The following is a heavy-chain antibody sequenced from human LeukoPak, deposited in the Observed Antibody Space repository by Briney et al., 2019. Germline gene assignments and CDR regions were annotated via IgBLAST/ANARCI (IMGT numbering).Heavy chain of an antibody. CDR1: GFTFSSYG. V-gene: IGHV3-30*18. D-gene: IGHD2-21*02. J-gene: IGHJ4*02. CDR3: AKTGDCGGDCSINY. Sequence: GGSLRLSCAASGFTFSSYGMHWVRQTPGKGLEWVAVISYDGSNKYYADSVKGRFTISRDNAKNSLFLQMNSLRAEDTALYYCAKTGDCGGDCSINYWGQGTLVTVSS. CDR2: ISYDGSNK.